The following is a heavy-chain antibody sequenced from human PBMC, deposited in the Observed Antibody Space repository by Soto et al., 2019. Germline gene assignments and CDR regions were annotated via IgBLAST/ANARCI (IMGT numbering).Heavy chain of an antibody. Sequence: SSVQVSCKASGYTFTSYGISWVRQAPGQGLEWMGWISAYNGNTNYAQKLQGRVTMTTDTSTSTAYMELRSLRSDDTAVYYCARDTSDITMIGVNKKRANYYGMDGWGQGTTVTVSS. V-gene: IGHV1-18*04. CDR1: GYTFTSYG. CDR2: ISAYNGNT. D-gene: IGHD3-22*01. J-gene: IGHJ6*02. CDR3: ARDTSDITMIGVNKKRANYYGMDG.